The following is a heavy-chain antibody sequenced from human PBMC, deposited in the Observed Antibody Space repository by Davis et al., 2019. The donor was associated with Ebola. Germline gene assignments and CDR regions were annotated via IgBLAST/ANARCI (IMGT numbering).Heavy chain of an antibody. CDR1: GYTFTGYY. D-gene: IGHD6-13*01. CDR2: INSNNGET. Sequence: ASVKVSCKASGYTFTGYYMHWVRQAPGQGLEWMGWINSNNGETNYAQKFQGRVTMTTDTSTSTAYMELRSLRSDDTAVYYCARVPLPIAAAGTVDYWGQGTLVTVSS. J-gene: IGHJ4*02. V-gene: IGHV1-2*02. CDR3: ARVPLPIAAAGTVDY.